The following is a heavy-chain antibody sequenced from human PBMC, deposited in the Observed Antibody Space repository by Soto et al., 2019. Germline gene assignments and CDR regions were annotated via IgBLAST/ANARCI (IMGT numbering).Heavy chain of an antibody. CDR1: GFTFVNYA. J-gene: IGHJ4*02. CDR3: AKGTSNGGWFNPFDY. Sequence: EVQLLESGGGLVQPGGSLRLSCAASGFTFVNYAMNWVRQAPGKGLEWVATLSGSGTSTYYADSVKGRFTISRDNSRNTLYLQMNSVRAEDTAVYYCAKGTSNGGWFNPFDYWGQGTLVSVSS. V-gene: IGHV3-23*01. CDR2: LSGSGTST. D-gene: IGHD6-19*01.